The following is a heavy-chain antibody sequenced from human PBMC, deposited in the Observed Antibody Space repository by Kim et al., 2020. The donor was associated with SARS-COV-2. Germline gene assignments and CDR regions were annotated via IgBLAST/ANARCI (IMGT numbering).Heavy chain of an antibody. D-gene: IGHD2-15*01. V-gene: IGHV4-59*13. Sequence: SETLSLTCSVSGDSISPYYWSWIRQPPGKGLEWIGYVYYSGSTTYNPSLKSRVTISVDTSKNQFSLKLTSVTAADTAMYYCARHEMPTGYAEYFQHWGQG. CDR2: VYYSGST. CDR1: GDSISPYY. J-gene: IGHJ1*01. CDR3: ARHEMPTGYAEYFQH.